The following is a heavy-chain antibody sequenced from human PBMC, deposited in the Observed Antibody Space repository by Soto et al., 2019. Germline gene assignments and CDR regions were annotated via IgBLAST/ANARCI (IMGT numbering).Heavy chain of an antibody. V-gene: IGHV1-2*04. Sequence: ASVKVSCKASGYTFTGYYMHWVRQAPGQGLEWMGWINPNSGGTNYAQKFQGWVTMTRDTSISTAYMELSRLRSDDTAVYYCARSYCSSTSCSTFDYWGQGTLVTAPQ. CDR1: GYTFTGYY. CDR2: INPNSGGT. J-gene: IGHJ4*02. D-gene: IGHD2-2*01. CDR3: ARSYCSSTSCSTFDY.